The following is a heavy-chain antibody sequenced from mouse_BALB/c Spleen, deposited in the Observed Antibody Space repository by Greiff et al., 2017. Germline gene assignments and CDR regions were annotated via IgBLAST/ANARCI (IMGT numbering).Heavy chain of an antibody. CDR2: INPSTGYT. D-gene: IGHD2-4*01. CDR3: ASMISPSDY. Sequence: VKLQESGAELAKPGASVKMSCKASGYTFTSYWMHWVKQRPGQGLEWIGYINPSTGYTEYNQKFKDKATLTADKSSSTAYMQLSSLTSEDSAVYYCASMISPSDYWGQGTTLTVSS. J-gene: IGHJ2*01. CDR1: GYTFTSYW. V-gene: IGHV1-7*01.